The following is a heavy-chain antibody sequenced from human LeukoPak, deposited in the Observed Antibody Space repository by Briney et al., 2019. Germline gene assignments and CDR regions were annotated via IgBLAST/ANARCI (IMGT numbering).Heavy chain of an antibody. V-gene: IGHV3-21*01. J-gene: IGHJ5*02. CDR2: ISTSSRYI. CDR3: ARADCSSSTCYLRRSWFDP. CDR1: GFTLSTYD. Sequence: GGSLRLFCAASGFTLSTYDMNWVRQAPGEGLEWVSSISTSSRYIYYKDSVRGRFTISRDDAKNSLYLEMNSLRAEDTAVYYCARADCSSSTCYLRRSWFDPWGQGTLVTVSS. D-gene: IGHD2-2*01.